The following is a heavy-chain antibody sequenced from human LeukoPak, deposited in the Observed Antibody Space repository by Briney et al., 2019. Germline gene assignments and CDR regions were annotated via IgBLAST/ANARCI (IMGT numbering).Heavy chain of an antibody. CDR1: GVSISSSNYF. J-gene: IGHJ4*01. Sequence: PSETLSLTCTVSGVSISSSNYFWGWIRQSPGKGLELIGTVSHSGATQYNPSLTSRVTISIDKSTTQFSLSLNSVTAADTAVFYCARSMVTTDRTFDPWGQGTLVTVSS. D-gene: IGHD2-21*02. V-gene: IGHV4-39*07. CDR2: VSHSGAT. CDR3: ARSMVTTDRTFDP.